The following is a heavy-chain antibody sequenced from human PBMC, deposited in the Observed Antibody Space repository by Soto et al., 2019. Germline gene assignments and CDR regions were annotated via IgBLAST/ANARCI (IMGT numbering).Heavy chain of an antibody. J-gene: IGHJ4*01. Sequence: SVKVSCKASGGTFSSYSISWVRHAPGQGLEWMGGIIPIFGTANYAQKFQGRVTITADESTSTAYMELSSLRSEDTAVYYCARERGYSYGAYDYWGQGTLVTVSS. D-gene: IGHD5-18*01. V-gene: IGHV1-69*13. CDR1: GGTFSSYS. CDR2: IIPIFGTA. CDR3: ARERGYSYGAYDY.